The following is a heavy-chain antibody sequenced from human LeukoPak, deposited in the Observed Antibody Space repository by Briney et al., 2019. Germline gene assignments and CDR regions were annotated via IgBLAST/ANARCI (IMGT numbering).Heavy chain of an antibody. CDR2: ISSNGGSI. Sequence: GGSLRLSCSASGFTFSSYAMHWVRQAPGKGLEYVSAISSNGGSIYYADSVKGRFTISRDNSKNTLYLQMSSLRAEDTAVYYCVKAYYYDSSGYDDAFDIWGQGTMVTVSS. V-gene: IGHV3-64D*06. CDR3: VKAYYYDSSGYDDAFDI. J-gene: IGHJ3*02. CDR1: GFTFSSYA. D-gene: IGHD3-22*01.